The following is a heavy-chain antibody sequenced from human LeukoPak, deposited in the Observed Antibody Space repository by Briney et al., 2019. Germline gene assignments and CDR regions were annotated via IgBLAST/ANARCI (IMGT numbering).Heavy chain of an antibody. CDR1: GGSISSGGYY. Sequence: KPSQTLSLTCTVSGGSISSGGYYWSWIRQHPGKGLEWIGYIYYSGSTYYNPSLKSRVTISVDTSKNQFSLKLSSVTAADTAMYYCAREHYDILTGYDYFDYWGQGTLVTVSS. CDR3: AREHYDILTGYDYFDY. D-gene: IGHD3-9*01. CDR2: IYYSGST. J-gene: IGHJ4*02. V-gene: IGHV4-31*03.